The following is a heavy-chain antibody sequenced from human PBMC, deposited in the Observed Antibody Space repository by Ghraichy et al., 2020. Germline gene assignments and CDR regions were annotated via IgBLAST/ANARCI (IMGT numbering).Heavy chain of an antibody. CDR2: IYSGGST. Sequence: SCAASGFTVSSNYMSWVRQAPGKGLEWVSVIYSGGSTYYADSVKGRFTISRDNSKNTLYLQMNSLRAEDTAVYYCARDSYYYDSSGYYRGPDYWGQGTLVTVSS. D-gene: IGHD3-22*01. CDR3: ARDSYYYDSSGYYRGPDY. CDR1: GFTVSSNY. V-gene: IGHV3-53*01. J-gene: IGHJ4*02.